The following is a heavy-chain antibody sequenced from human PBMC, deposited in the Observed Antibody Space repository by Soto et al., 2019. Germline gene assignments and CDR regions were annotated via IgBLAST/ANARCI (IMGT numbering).Heavy chain of an antibody. CDR2: ISAYNGNT. D-gene: IGHD3-22*01. V-gene: IGHV1-18*01. J-gene: IGHJ5*02. CDR3: ARVRYYDSSGYYEDP. Sequence: ASVKVSCKASGYTFTSYGTSWVRRAPGQGLEWMGWISAYNGNTNYAQKLQGRVTMTTDTSTSTAYMELRSLRSDDTAVYYCARVRYYDSSGYYEDPWGQGTLVTVSS. CDR1: GYTFTSYG.